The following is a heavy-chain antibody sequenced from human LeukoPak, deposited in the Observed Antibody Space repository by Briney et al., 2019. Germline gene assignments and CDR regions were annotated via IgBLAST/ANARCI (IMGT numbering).Heavy chain of an antibody. CDR2: IYYSGST. CDR1: DDSISTYY. J-gene: IGHJ4*02. V-gene: IGHV4-59*08. CDR3: ARQARGNYIFDY. D-gene: IGHD1-26*01. Sequence: SETLSLTCTVSDDSISTYYWSWIRQSTGKGLEWIGYIYYSGSTNYNPSLKSRVTISVDTSKNQFSLKLSSVTAGDTAVYYCARQARGNYIFDYWGQGTLVTVSS.